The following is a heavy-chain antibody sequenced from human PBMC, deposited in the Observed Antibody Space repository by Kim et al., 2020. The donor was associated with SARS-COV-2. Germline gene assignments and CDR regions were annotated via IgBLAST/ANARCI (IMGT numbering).Heavy chain of an antibody. Sequence: GESLKISCKGSGYSFTSYWIGWVRQMPGKGLEWMGIIYPGDSDTRYSPSFQGQVTISADKSISTAYLQWSSLKASDTAMYYCARLGGITMIVKPHYFDYWGQGTLVTVSS. CDR3: ARLGGITMIVKPHYFDY. J-gene: IGHJ4*02. CDR1: GYSFTSYW. D-gene: IGHD3-22*01. V-gene: IGHV5-51*01. CDR2: IYPGDSDT.